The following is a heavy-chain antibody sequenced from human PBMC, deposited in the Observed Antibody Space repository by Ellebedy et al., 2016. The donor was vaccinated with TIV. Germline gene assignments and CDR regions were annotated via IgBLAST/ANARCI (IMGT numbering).Heavy chain of an antibody. CDR2: NHDSKTT. CDR1: GGSLGSFC. CDR3: ARALRGYSYINLGDLDGYFDS. J-gene: IGHJ4*02. D-gene: IGHD5-18*01. V-gene: IGHV4-59*01. Sequence: MPSETLSLTCTVSGGSLGSFCWSWIRQPPGRGLEWIGCNHDSKTTKYNPSLKSRITISVDTSRNQFSLKLSSVTAADTAVYYCARALRGYSYINLGDLDGYFDSWGQGTLVTVSS.